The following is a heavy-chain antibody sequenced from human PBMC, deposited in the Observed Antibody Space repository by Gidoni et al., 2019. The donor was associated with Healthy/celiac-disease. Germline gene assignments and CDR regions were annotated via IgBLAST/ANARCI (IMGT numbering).Heavy chain of an antibody. CDR1: GYTLTELS. Sequence: QVQLVQSGAEVKKPGASAKVSCKVSGYTLTELSMHWVRQAPGQGLEWMGGFDPEDGETIYAQKFQGRVTMTEDTSTDTAYMELSSLRSEDTAVYYCAAPYPFGELLVGYYYGMDVWGQGTTVTVSS. V-gene: IGHV1-24*01. D-gene: IGHD3-10*01. CDR2: FDPEDGET. CDR3: AAPYPFGELLVGYYYGMDV. J-gene: IGHJ6*02.